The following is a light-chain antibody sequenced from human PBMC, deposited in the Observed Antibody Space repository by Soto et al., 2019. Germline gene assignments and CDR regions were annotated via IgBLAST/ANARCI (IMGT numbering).Light chain of an antibody. CDR2: AAS. Sequence: IQLTQSPSSLSASVGDIVTITCRASQGIIRYLSWYQQKPGRAPKLLISAASTLQSGVPARFSGSGSGTDFTLGITSLQPEDFATYDCQQLNTCPVTFGGGTKVEIK. CDR1: QGIIRY. J-gene: IGKJ4*01. V-gene: IGKV1-9*01. CDR3: QQLNTCPVT.